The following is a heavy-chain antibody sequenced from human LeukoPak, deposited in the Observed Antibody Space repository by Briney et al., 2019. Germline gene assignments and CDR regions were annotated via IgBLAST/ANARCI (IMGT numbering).Heavy chain of an antibody. V-gene: IGHV3-30*04. CDR3: AREGKVAVAGFDY. J-gene: IGHJ4*02. D-gene: IGHD6-19*01. Sequence: GGSLRLSCAASGFTFSSYAMHWVRQAPGKGLEWVGVISYEGSNKYYADSLTGRFTISRDNSKNTLYLQMNSLRAEDTAVYYCAREGKVAVAGFDYWGQGTLVTVSS. CDR2: ISYEGSNK. CDR1: GFTFSSYA.